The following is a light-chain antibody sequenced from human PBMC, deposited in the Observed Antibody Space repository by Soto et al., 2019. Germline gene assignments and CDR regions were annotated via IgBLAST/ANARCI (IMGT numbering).Light chain of an antibody. CDR3: SSYTSDKRDYV. V-gene: IGLV1-44*01. CDR1: SSNIGSNT. J-gene: IGLJ1*01. CDR2: SNN. Sequence: QSVLTQPPSASGTPGQRVTISCSGSSSNIGSNTVNWYQQLPGTAPKLLIYSNNQRPSGVPDRFSGSKSGTSASLAISGLQAEDEAHYYCSSYTSDKRDYVFGTGTKVTVL.